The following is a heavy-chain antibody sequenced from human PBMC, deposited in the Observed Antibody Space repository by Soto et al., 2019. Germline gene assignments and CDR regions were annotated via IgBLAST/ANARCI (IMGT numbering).Heavy chain of an antibody. CDR2: IIPIFGTQ. Sequence: QVQLVQSGAEVKKPGSSVKVSCKASGGTFDNYAISWVRQAPGQGLEWVGGIIPIFGTQNYAQKFRGRVTITEDESTTTAYRELSSLRSEDTAVYYCARDGGRDGYFGNWFDPWGQGTLVTVSS. D-gene: IGHD5-12*01. CDR1: GGTFDNYA. J-gene: IGHJ5*02. CDR3: ARDGGRDGYFGNWFDP. V-gene: IGHV1-69*12.